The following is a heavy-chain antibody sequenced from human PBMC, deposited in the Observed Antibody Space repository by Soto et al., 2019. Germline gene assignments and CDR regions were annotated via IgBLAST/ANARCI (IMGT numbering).Heavy chain of an antibody. CDR3: ARNGYSNYLGFDY. CDR1: GGSISSGGYY. CDR2: IYYSGST. J-gene: IGHJ4*02. V-gene: IGHV4-31*03. Sequence: SETLSLTCTVSGGSISSGGYYWSWVRQHPGKGLEWIGYIYYSGSTYYNPSLKSRVTISVDTSKNQFSLKLSSVTAADTAVYYCARNGYSNYLGFDYWGQGTLVTVSS. D-gene: IGHD4-4*01.